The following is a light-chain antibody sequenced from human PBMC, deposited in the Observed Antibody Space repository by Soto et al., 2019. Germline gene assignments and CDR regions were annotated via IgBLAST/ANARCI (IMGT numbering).Light chain of an antibody. Sequence: QSALTQPASVSGSPGQSIAISCTGTSGDVGNYNLLSWYQQHPGKAPKDMIYEGSKRPSGVSDRFSGSKSGNTASLTISGLQADDEADYYCCSYAGTGTYVFGTGTKVTVL. CDR3: CSYAGTGTYV. J-gene: IGLJ1*01. V-gene: IGLV2-23*01. CDR1: SGDVGNYNL. CDR2: EGS.